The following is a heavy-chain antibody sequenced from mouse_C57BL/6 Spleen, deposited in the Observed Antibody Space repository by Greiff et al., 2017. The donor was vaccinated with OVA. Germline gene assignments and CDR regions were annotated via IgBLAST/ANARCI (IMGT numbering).Heavy chain of an antibody. D-gene: IGHD2-4*01. CDR2: IYPGDGDT. V-gene: IGHV1-82*01. Sequence: VQRVESGPELVKPGASVKISCKASGYAFSSSWMNWVKQRPGKGLEWIGRIYPGDGDTNYNGKFKGKATLTADKSSSTAYMQLSSLTSEDSAVYFCASYYDYSFAYWGQGTLVTVSA. CDR1: GYAFSSSW. CDR3: ASYYDYSFAY. J-gene: IGHJ3*01.